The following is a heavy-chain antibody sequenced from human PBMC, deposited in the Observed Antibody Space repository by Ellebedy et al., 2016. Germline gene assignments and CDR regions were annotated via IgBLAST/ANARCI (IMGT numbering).Heavy chain of an antibody. V-gene: IGHV3-33*08. CDR2: IWYDGSNK. J-gene: IGHJ4*02. Sequence: GESLKISCAASGFTFSSYGMHWVRQAPGKGLEWVAVIWYDGSNKYYADSVKGRFTISRDNSKNTLYLQMNSLRAEDTAVYYCARGENTAEDYWGQGTLVTVSS. CDR1: GFTFSSYG. D-gene: IGHD5-18*01. CDR3: ARGENTAEDY.